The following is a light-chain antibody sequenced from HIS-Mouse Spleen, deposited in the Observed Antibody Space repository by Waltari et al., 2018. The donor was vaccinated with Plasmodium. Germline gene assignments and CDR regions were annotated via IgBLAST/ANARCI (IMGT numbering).Light chain of an antibody. V-gene: IGLV2-11*01. Sequence: QPRSVSGSPGQSVTISCTGTSSDVGGYNYVSWYQQHPGKAPKLMIYDVSKRPSWVPYRFSGSKSGNTASLTISGRQAEDEADYYCCSYAGSYTWVFGGGTKLTVL. CDR1: SSDVGGYNY. CDR3: CSYAGSYTWV. J-gene: IGLJ2*01. CDR2: DVS.